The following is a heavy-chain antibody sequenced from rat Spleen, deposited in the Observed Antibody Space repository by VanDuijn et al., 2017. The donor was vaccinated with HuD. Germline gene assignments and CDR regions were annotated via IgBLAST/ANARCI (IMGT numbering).Heavy chain of an antibody. CDR3: ASSNYPGMWFAY. V-gene: IGHV2-32*01. J-gene: IGHJ3*01. D-gene: IGHD1-4*01. CDR1: GFSLTRHH. CDR2: IWTGGST. Sequence: QVQLKESGPGLVKPSETLSLTCTVSGFSLTRHHVSWVRQPPGKGLEWIGTIWTGGSTAYNSLLKSRLSISRDTSKSQVFLKMNSLQTEDTATYYCASSNYPGMWFAYWGQGTPVTVSS.